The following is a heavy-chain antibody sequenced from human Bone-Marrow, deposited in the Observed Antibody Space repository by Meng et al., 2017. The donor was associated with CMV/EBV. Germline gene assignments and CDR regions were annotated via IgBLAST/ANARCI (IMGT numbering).Heavy chain of an antibody. V-gene: IGHV1-69*10. D-gene: IGHD2-15*01. CDR2: IIPILGIA. J-gene: IGHJ4*02. CDR1: GYTFTGYY. CDR3: ARHRGCSGGSCYWGIDY. Sequence: SVKVSCKASGYTFTGYYMHWVRQAPGQGLEWMGGIIPILGIANYAQKFQGRVTITADKSTSTAYMELSSLRSEDTAVYYCARHRGCSGGSCYWGIDYWGQGTLVTVSS.